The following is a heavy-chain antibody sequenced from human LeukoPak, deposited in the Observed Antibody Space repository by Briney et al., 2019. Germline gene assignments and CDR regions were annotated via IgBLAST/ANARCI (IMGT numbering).Heavy chain of an antibody. J-gene: IGHJ6*03. D-gene: IGHD3-16*01. CDR2: ITSGTRT. V-gene: IGHV3-23*01. CDR3: ARGLREGGPYYYEYYYMDV. CDR1: GFTFSSHG. Sequence: QPGRSLRLSCAASGFTFSSHGMNWVRQAPGKGLEWVSGITSGTRTYYADSVKGRFAISRDNSKNTMYLQMNSLRAEDTAVYYCARGLREGGPYYYEYYYMDVWGKGTTVTISS.